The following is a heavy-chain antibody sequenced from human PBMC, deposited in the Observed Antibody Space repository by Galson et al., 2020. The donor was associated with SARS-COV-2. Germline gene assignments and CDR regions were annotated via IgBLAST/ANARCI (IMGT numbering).Heavy chain of an antibody. CDR2: IWYAGGNQ. Sequence: GESLKISCAVSGFNFNNYGMNWVRQAPGKGLEWVAVIWYAGGNQYYADSVKGRFTISRDNSKNTLYLQMNSLRAEDTAVYYCAKPGSILAVGAPNGGHMDVWGKGTTITVSS. V-gene: IGHV3-33*06. CDR3: AKPGSILAVGAPNGGHMDV. D-gene: IGHD3-10*01. J-gene: IGHJ6*03. CDR1: GFNFNNYG.